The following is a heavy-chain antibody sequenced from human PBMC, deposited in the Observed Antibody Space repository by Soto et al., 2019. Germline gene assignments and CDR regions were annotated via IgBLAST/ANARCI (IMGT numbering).Heavy chain of an antibody. CDR2: INHSGST. J-gene: IGHJ3*02. D-gene: IGHD3-3*01. V-gene: IGHV4-34*01. Sequence: SETLSLTCAVYGGSFSGYYWSWIRQPPGKGLEWIGEINHSGSTNYNPSLKSRVTISVDTSKNQFSLKLSSVTAADTAVYYCARVGGLSVNTIFGVVILSVDAFDIWGQGTMVTVSS. CDR3: ARVGGLSVNTIFGVVILSVDAFDI. CDR1: GGSFSGYY.